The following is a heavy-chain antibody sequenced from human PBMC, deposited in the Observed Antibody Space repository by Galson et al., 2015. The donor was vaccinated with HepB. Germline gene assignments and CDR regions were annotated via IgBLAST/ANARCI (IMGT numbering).Heavy chain of an antibody. CDR3: ARDGESGSYSNT. J-gene: IGHJ5*02. CDR1: GGTFSSYA. Sequence: SVKVSCKASGGTFSSYAISWVRQAPGQGLEWMGGIIPIFGTANYAQKFQGRVTITADESTSTAYMELSSLRSEDTAVYYCARDGESGSYSNTWGQGTLVTVSS. V-gene: IGHV1-69*13. CDR2: IIPIFGTA. D-gene: IGHD1-26*01.